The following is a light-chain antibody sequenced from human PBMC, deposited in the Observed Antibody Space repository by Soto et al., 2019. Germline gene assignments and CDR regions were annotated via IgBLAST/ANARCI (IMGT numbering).Light chain of an antibody. CDR3: QQYGSSPWT. Sequence: EIVLTQSPGTLSLSPGERATHSCRASQSVSSSYLAWYQQKPGQAPRLLIYGASSRATGIPDRFSGSGSGTDFTLTISRLEPEDFAVYYCQQYGSSPWTFGQGTEVEIK. J-gene: IGKJ1*01. CDR1: QSVSSSY. V-gene: IGKV3-20*01. CDR2: GAS.